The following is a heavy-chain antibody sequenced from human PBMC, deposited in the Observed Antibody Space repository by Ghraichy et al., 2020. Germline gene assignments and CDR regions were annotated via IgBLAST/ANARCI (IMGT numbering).Heavy chain of an antibody. D-gene: IGHD1-14*01. V-gene: IGHV3-11*06. CDR1: GFRFSDFY. CDR3: ARGPPFDP. Sequence: GGSLRLSCESSGFRFSDFYMSWIRHTPGKGLEWIPYIDKSGTYTNYADSMKGRFTISRDNAKNSLFLQMDSLRVEDTAVYYCARGPPFDPWGQGTRVVVSS. CDR2: IDKSGTYT. J-gene: IGHJ5*02.